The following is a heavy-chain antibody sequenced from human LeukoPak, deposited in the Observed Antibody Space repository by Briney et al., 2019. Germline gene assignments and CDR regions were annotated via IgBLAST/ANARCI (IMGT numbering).Heavy chain of an antibody. Sequence: GGSLRLSCAASGFTFSSYSMRWVRQAPGKWLEWVSYISSSSSTIYYADSVKGRFTISRDNAKNSLYLQMNTLRAEDTAVYYCARDRHKYNYDSGGYPPYWGQGTLVTVSS. CDR2: ISSSSSTI. D-gene: IGHD3-22*01. V-gene: IGHV3-48*01. J-gene: IGHJ4*02. CDR3: ARDRHKYNYDSGGYPPY. CDR1: GFTFSSYS.